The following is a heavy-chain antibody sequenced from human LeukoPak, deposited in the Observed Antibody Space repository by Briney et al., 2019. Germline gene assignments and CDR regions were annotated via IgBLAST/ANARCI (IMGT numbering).Heavy chain of an antibody. V-gene: IGHV1-69*05. D-gene: IGHD1-26*01. J-gene: IGHJ6*03. CDR1: GGTFSSSA. CDR2: IIPIFGTA. CDR3: ARDAGIVGATPWDYYYMDV. Sequence: GASVKVSCKASGGTFSSSAIIWVRQAPGQGLEWMGGIIPIFGTANYAQKFQGRVTITTDDSTSTAYMELSSLRSEDTAVYYCARDAGIVGATPWDYYYMDVWGKGTTVTVSS.